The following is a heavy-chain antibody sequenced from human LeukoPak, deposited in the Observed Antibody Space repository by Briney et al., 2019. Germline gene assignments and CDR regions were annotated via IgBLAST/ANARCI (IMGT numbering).Heavy chain of an antibody. CDR2: IYYSGST. D-gene: IGHD5-12*01. J-gene: IGHJ6*02. Sequence: PSETLSLTCTVSGGSISSYYWSWIRQPPGKGLEWIGYIYYSGSTNYNPSLKSRVTISVYTSKNQFSLKLSSVTAADTAVYYCARGGYPFFYGMDVWGQGTTVTVSS. V-gene: IGHV4-59*01. CDR3: ARGGYPFFYGMDV. CDR1: GGSISSYY.